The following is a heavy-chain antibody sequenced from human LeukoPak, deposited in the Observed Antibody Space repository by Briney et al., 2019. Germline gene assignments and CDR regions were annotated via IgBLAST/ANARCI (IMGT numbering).Heavy chain of an antibody. J-gene: IGHJ4*02. CDR3: ARIQTGYSSGWSAY. D-gene: IGHD6-19*01. V-gene: IGHV3-20*04. CDR2: ITWNGDIT. Sequence: GGSLRLSCSVDGFSLDDYAMSWGRQAPGKGREWVSGITWNGDITGYADSVRGRFTISRDNAKNSLYLQMHSLRAEDTALYYCARIQTGYSSGWSAYWGQGTLVTVSS. CDR1: GFSLDDYA.